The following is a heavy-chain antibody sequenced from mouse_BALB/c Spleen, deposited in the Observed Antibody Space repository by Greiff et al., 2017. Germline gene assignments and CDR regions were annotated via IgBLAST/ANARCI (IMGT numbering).Heavy chain of an antibody. J-gene: IGHJ4*01. V-gene: IGHV5-17*02. CDR3: ARGGRAMDY. Sequence: DVQLVESGGGLVQPGGSRKLSCAASGFTFSSFGMHWVRQAPEKGLEWVAYISSGSSTIYYADTVKGRFTISRDNPKNTLFLQMTSLRSEDTAMYYCARGGRAMDYWGQGTSVTVSS. CDR2: ISSGSSTI. CDR1: GFTFSSFG. D-gene: IGHD3-3*01.